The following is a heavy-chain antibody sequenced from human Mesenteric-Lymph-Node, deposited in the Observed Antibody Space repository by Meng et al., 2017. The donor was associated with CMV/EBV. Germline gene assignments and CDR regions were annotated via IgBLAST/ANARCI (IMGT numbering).Heavy chain of an antibody. J-gene: IGHJ4*02. CDR2: ISYDGSNK. Sequence: GGSLRLSCAASGFTFSSYAMHWVRQAPGKGLEWVAVISYDGSNKYYADSVKGRFTISRDNSKNTLYLQMNSLRAEDTAVYYCARDQKIFGVANYFDYWGQGTLVTVSS. CDR1: GFTFSSYA. CDR3: ARDQKIFGVANYFDY. D-gene: IGHD3-3*01. V-gene: IGHV3-30-3*01.